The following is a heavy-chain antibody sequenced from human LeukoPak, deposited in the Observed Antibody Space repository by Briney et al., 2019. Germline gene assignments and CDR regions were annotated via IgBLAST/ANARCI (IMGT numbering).Heavy chain of an antibody. V-gene: IGHV4-59*01. J-gene: IGHJ2*01. Sequence: SETLSLTCTVSGGSISSYYWSWIRQPPGKGLEWIGYIYYSGSTNYNPSLKSRVTISVDTSKNQFSLKLSSVTAADTAVYYCAKDRGYGDSWDFDLWGRGTLVTVSS. CDR1: GGSISSYY. CDR2: IYYSGST. D-gene: IGHD4-17*01. CDR3: AKDRGYGDSWDFDL.